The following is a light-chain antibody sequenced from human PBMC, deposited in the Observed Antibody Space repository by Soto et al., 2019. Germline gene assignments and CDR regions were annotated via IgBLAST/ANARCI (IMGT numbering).Light chain of an antibody. J-gene: IGKJ4*01. CDR2: GAS. Sequence: DIQMTQSPSSLSASVGDRVTITCRASQSISKYLNWYQQKLGKAPKLLIYGASSLQSRVPSRFSGSGSGTDFTLIISSLQPEDSATYYCQESNRVPFTFGGGTKLEIK. CDR1: QSISKY. V-gene: IGKV1-39*01. CDR3: QESNRVPFT.